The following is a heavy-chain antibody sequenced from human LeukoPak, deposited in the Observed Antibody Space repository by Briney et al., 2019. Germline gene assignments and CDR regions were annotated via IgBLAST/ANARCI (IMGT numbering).Heavy chain of an antibody. J-gene: IGHJ4*02. V-gene: IGHV4-31*03. CDR1: GGSISSGGYY. D-gene: IGHD3-10*01. CDR3: TRDIGLGSDYIPLSLDY. Sequence: PSETLSLTCTVSGGSISSGGYYWSWIRQHPGKGLEWIGYIYYSGSTYYNPSLKSRVTISVDTSKNQFSLKLSSVTAAATAVYYCTRDIGLGSDYIPLSLDYWGQGTLVTVPS. CDR2: IYYSGST.